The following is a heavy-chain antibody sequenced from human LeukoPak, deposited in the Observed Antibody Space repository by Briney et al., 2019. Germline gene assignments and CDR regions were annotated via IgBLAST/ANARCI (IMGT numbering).Heavy chain of an antibody. CDR3: ARVSMVRGTAPLLF. D-gene: IGHD3-10*01. CDR1: GYTLTELS. J-gene: IGHJ4*02. Sequence: ASVKVSCKVSGYTLTELSMHWVRQAPGQGLEWMGWINPNSGGTNYAQKFQGRVTMTRDTSISTAYMELSRLRSDDTAVYYCARVSMVRGTAPLLFWGQGTLVTVSS. V-gene: IGHV1-2*02. CDR2: INPNSGGT.